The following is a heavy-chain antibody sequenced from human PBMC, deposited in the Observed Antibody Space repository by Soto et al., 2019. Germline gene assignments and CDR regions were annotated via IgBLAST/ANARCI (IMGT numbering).Heavy chain of an antibody. Sequence: ASVKVSCKASGGSFSSDAFGWVRQAPGQGLEWMGGIIPTSGTANYAQRFQGRATITADESTSTAYMELSSLTSEDTAVYFRARGQGYCSGGICYYYYYGMDVWGQGTTVTVSS. CDR1: GGSFSSDA. V-gene: IGHV1-69*13. CDR3: ARGQGYCSGGICYYYYYGMDV. CDR2: IIPTSGTA. J-gene: IGHJ6*02. D-gene: IGHD2-15*01.